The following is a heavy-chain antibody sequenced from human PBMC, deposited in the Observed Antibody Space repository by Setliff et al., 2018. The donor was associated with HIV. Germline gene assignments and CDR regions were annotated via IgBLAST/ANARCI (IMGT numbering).Heavy chain of an antibody. V-gene: IGHV4-39*01. Sequence: LSLTCSVSGDSISSSTYYWGWIRQPPGKGLEWIGRSYYSWSTNYNPSLKSRVTISVDTSKKQFSLKLSSVTATDTALYYCARHVPSVPWTTKTPLAYWGQGGLGTVSS. CDR2: SYYSWST. CDR3: ARHVPSVPWTTKTPLAY. CDR1: GDSISSSTYY. J-gene: IGHJ4*02. D-gene: IGHD1-26*01.